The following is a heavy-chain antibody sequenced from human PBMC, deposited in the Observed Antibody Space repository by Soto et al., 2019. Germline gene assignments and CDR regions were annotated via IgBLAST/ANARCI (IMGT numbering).Heavy chain of an antibody. CDR2: INPHGGST. CDR3: ARSSGGNVGIIIERSDLFYP. CDR1: GDTFTSHY. J-gene: IGHJ5*02. D-gene: IGHD3-16*01. V-gene: IGHV1-46*01. Sequence: GASVQVSCKAPGDTFTSHYLNWVRQAPGQGLEWMGVINPHGGSTKYAQKFQGRITMTRDTSRSTVYMELSSLRSDDTAIYYCARSSGGNVGIIIERSDLFYPRGQ.